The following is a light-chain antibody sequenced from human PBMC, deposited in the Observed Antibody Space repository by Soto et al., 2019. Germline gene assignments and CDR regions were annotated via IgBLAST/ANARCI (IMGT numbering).Light chain of an antibody. CDR1: SSDVGGYNF. CDR3: SSYTGISPYV. Sequence: QSVLTQPASVSGSPGQSITISCTGTSSDVGGYNFVSWYQQHPDKATKLLIYDVTNRPYGVSNRLSGSNTGTPASLTFFWLQAEDEPTYYCSSYTGISPYVSGTGTKVPVL. CDR2: DVT. J-gene: IGLJ1*01. V-gene: IGLV2-14*01.